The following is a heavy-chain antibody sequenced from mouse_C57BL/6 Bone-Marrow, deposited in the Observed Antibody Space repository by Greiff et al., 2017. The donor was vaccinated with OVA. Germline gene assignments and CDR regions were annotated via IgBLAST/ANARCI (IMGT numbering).Heavy chain of an antibody. Sequence: VQLQQSGPELVKPGDSVKISCKASGYSFTGYFMNWVMQSHGKSLEWIGRINPYNGDTFYNQKFKGKATLTVDKSSSTAHMELRSLTSEDSAVYYCARGGYGSSFWYFDVWGTGTTVTVSS. CDR2: INPYNGDT. CDR3: ARGGYGSSFWYFDV. V-gene: IGHV1-20*01. J-gene: IGHJ1*03. CDR1: GYSFTGYF. D-gene: IGHD1-1*01.